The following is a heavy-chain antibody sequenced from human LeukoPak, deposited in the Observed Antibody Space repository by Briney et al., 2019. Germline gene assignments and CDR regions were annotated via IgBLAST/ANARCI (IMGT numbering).Heavy chain of an antibody. V-gene: IGHV1-8*01. J-gene: IGHJ6*02. D-gene: IGHD6-13*01. Sequence: GASVKVSCKASGYTFTSYDINWVRQATGQGLEWMGWMNPNNGNTGYAQKFQGRVTMTRSTSISTAYMKLSSLRSEDTAVYYCARLASSSWPLYYYYGMDVWGQGTTVTVSS. CDR2: MNPNNGNT. CDR3: ARLASSSWPLYYYYGMDV. CDR1: GYTFTSYD.